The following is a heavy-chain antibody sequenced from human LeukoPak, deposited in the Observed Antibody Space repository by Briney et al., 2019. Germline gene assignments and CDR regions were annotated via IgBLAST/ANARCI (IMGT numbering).Heavy chain of an antibody. CDR3: ARGSAYCGGDCYIYYMDV. J-gene: IGHJ6*03. V-gene: IGHV4-4*07. CDR2: SYTSGTT. Sequence: SETLSHTCTVSGGSISSYYWSWIRQPAGKGLEWIGRSYTSGTTNYNPSLKSRVTMSVDTSKNQFSLKLSSVTAADTAVYYCARGSAYCGGDCYIYYMDVWGKGTTVTVSS. D-gene: IGHD2-21*02. CDR1: GGSISSYY.